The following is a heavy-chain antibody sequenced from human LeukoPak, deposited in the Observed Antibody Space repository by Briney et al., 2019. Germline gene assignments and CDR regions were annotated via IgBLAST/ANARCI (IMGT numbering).Heavy chain of an antibody. D-gene: IGHD3/OR15-3a*01. Sequence: SETLSLTCTVSGGSVSSGSYYWSWIRQPPGKGLEWIGYIYYSGSTNYNPSLKSRVTISVDTSKNQFSLKLSSVTAADTAVYYCAGLDWNRWYDYWGQGTLVTVSS. V-gene: IGHV4-61*01. J-gene: IGHJ4*02. CDR3: AGLDWNRWYDY. CDR1: GGSVSSGSYY. CDR2: IYYSGST.